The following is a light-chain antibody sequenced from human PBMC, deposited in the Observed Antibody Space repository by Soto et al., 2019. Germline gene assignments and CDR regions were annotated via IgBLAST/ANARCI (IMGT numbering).Light chain of an antibody. J-gene: IGKJ4*01. CDR2: GAS. CDR1: QSVSSN. CDR3: QQYNSWPLT. V-gene: IGKV3-15*01. Sequence: DIVITQSPATLSVSPGERATLSCRASQSVSSNLAWYQQKPGQAPRLLIYGASTRATGIPARFSGSGSGTEFTLTISTLQSEDFAVYYCQQYNSWPLTFGGGTKVDIK.